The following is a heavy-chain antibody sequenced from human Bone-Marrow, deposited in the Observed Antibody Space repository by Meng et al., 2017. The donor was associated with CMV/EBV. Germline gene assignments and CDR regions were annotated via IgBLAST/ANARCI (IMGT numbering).Heavy chain of an antibody. J-gene: IGHJ5*02. CDR3: AGTRLDYDFWSGYSTGQFDP. Sequence: GRYHISRVRPAPGRGLEWMGRVIPILGVADYAPKLQGRITISADKSTSTAYMKLSSLRSEDTAVYYCAGTRLDYDFWSGYSTGQFDPWGQGTLVTVSS. V-gene: IGHV1-69*02. D-gene: IGHD3-3*01. CDR1: GRYH. CDR2: VIPILGVA.